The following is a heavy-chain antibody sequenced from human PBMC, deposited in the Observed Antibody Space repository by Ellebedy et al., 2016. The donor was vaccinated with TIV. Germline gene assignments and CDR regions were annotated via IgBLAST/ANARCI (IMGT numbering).Heavy chain of an antibody. J-gene: IGHJ4*02. CDR2: INQDRRAK. CDR3: ARGSVVTGADS. V-gene: IGHV3-7*03. Sequence: PGGSLRLSCAASGFSFRNYWMNWVRQAPGKGLELVANINQDRRAKNYVDSVKGRFAISRDNAKNSLYLQMNSLRREDTAIYYCARGSVVTGADSWGQGTLVTVSS. CDR1: GFSFRNYW. D-gene: IGHD2-21*02.